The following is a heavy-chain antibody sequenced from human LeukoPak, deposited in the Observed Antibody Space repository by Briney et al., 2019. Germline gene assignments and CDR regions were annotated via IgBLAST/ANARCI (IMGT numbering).Heavy chain of an antibody. CDR3: ARESVAGSFDY. CDR2: ISGSGAST. D-gene: IGHD6-19*01. Sequence: GGSLRLSCAASGFTFSNYAMTWVRQAPGKGLEWVSGISGSGASTYYADSVKGRFTISRDNSKNTLYLQMNSLRAEDTAVYYCARESVAGSFDYWGQGTLLTVSS. J-gene: IGHJ4*02. V-gene: IGHV3-23*01. CDR1: GFTFSNYA.